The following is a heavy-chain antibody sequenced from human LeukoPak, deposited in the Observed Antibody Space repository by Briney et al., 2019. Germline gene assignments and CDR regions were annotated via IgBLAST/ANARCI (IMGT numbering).Heavy chain of an antibody. CDR2: ISSSRSDI. V-gene: IGHV3-21*01. CDR3: ARVGGSILTGFNWFDP. CDR1: EFTFSSYS. Sequence: GGSLKLSLPASEFTFSSYSMNGVRQPPGKGLEWVSSISSSRSDISYADSGKAGFTSSRYNAKNSLYLQMNSLRAEDTAVYYCARVGGSILTGFNWFDPWGQGTLVTVSS. D-gene: IGHD3-9*01. J-gene: IGHJ5*02.